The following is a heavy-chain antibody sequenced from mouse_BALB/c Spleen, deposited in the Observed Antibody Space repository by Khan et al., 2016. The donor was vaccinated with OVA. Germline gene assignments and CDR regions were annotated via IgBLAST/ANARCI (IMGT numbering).Heavy chain of an antibody. Sequence: VQLQQSGPELVKPGASVKMSCKASGYTFTSYVMNWVKQKPGLGLEWIGYIYPFNGDTKYNEKFKGKATLTSDNSSSTAYMQLSSLTSEDSAVYYWAPVGNYCASFAYWGQGTLVTVSA. V-gene: IGHV1S136*01. J-gene: IGHJ3*01. D-gene: IGHD2-1*01. CDR2: IYPFNGDT. CDR1: GYTFTSYV. CDR3: APVGNYCASFAY.